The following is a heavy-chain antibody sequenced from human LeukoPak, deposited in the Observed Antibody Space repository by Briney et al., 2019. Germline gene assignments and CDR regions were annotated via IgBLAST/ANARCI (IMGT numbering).Heavy chain of an antibody. CDR3: ANDLDP. J-gene: IGHJ5*02. Sequence: GGSLSLSCAASGFTFNNYAMSWVRHAPGGGLEWVSTISGSEDNTYYADSVKGRLTISRDISKNTLYLQMNSLRADDTAVDYCANDLDPWGKGTLVTVSS. CDR2: ISGSEDNT. CDR1: GFTFNNYA. V-gene: IGHV3-23*01.